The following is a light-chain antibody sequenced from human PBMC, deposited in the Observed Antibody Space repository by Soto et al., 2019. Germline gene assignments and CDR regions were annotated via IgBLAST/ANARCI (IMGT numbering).Light chain of an antibody. J-gene: IGKJ1*01. V-gene: IGKV3D-15*01. CDR2: GAS. CDR1: QSVSSN. Sequence: EIVMTQSPATLSVSPGERATLSCRASQSVSSNLAWYQQTPGQAPRLLIFGASTRATGIPARFSGSGSGTEFTLTISSLQSEDFAVSYCQQYDNWLGTFGQGTKVEVK. CDR3: QQYDNWLGT.